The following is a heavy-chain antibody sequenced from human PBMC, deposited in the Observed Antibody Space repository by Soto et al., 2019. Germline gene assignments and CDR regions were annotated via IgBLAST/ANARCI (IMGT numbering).Heavy chain of an antibody. V-gene: IGHV4-59*08. D-gene: IGHD3-10*01. J-gene: IGHJ6*02. Sequence: QGQLQESGPGLVKPSETLSLTCTVSGGSITNYYCSWFRQPPGKGLAWIGYIQYNGYSAYNLSLKSRVTMSMDTSQTQFSLLLESVTATDTAVYYCARHGFGSLHGLVDVWGQGTTVIVSS. CDR3: ARHGFGSLHGLVDV. CDR1: GGSITNYY. CDR2: IQYNGYS.